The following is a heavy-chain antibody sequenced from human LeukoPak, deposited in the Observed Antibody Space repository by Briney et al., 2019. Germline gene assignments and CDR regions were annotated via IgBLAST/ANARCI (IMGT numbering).Heavy chain of an antibody. CDR1: GGSISSGGYS. J-gene: IGHJ4*02. CDR3: ARSSGYSYGPSFDY. Sequence: TSQTPSLTCAVSGGSISSGGYSWSWIRQPPGQGLEWIGYIYHSGSTYYNPSLKSRATISVDRSKNQFSLKLSSVTAADTAVYYCARSSGYSYGPSFDYWGQGTLVTVSS. D-gene: IGHD5-18*01. CDR2: IYHSGST. V-gene: IGHV4-30-2*01.